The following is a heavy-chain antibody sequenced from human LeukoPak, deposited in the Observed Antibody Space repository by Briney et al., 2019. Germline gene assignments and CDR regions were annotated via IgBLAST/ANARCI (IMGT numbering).Heavy chain of an antibody. J-gene: IGHJ4*02. CDR1: GGSFSGYY. CDR3: ARGYRLIPSY. CDR2: INHSGST. V-gene: IGHV4-34*01. D-gene: IGHD3-16*01. Sequence: SETLSLTCAVYGGSFSGYYWSWIRQPPGKGLEWIGEINHSGSTNYNPSFKSRVTISVDTSKNQFSLKLSSVTAADTAVYYCARGYRLIPSYWGQGTLVTVSS.